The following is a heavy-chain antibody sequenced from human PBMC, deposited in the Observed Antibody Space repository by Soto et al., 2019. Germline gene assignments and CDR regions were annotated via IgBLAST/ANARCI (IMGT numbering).Heavy chain of an antibody. V-gene: IGHV1-46*03. CDR3: ARGYCSGGSCYNFDY. CDR1: GYTFTSYY. CDR2: INPSGGST. Sequence: ASVKGSCKASGYTFTSYYMHWVRQAPGQGLEWMGIINPSGGSTSYAQKFQGRVTMTRDTSTSTVYMELSSLRSEDTAVYYCARGYCSGGSCYNFDYWGQGTLVTVSS. D-gene: IGHD2-15*01. J-gene: IGHJ4*02.